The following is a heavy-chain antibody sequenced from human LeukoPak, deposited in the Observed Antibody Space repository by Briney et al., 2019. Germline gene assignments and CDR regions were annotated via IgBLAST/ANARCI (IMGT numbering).Heavy chain of an antibody. CDR2: ISYDGSNK. CDR3: ARQPPDIAVAPFDY. V-gene: IGHV3-30-3*01. CDR1: GFTFSSYA. D-gene: IGHD6-19*01. J-gene: IGHJ4*02. Sequence: GGSLRLSCAASGFTFSSYAMHWVRQAPGKGLEWVAVISYDGSNKYYADSVKGRFTISRDNSKNMLYLQMNSLRAEDTAVYYCARQPPDIAVAPFDYWGQGTLVTVSS.